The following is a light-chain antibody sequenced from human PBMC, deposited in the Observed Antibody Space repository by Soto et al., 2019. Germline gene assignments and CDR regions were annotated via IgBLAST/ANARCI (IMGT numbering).Light chain of an antibody. J-gene: IGKJ1*01. CDR1: QRVDDSH. Sequence: MIPSPASLSLSPGEIATLACRASQRVDDSHLAWYQLRPGQAPRLLIYGASTRATGIPDRFSGSGSGTDFSLTIRGLKPEDFAVYYCQQYGGSPETFGQGTKVDFK. CDR2: GAS. CDR3: QQYGGSPET. V-gene: IGKV3-20*01.